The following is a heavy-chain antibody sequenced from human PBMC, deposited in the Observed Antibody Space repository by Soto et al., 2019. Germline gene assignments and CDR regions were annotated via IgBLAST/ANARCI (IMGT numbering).Heavy chain of an antibody. CDR2: ISYDGSNK. CDR1: GFTFSSYG. J-gene: IGHJ3*02. CDR3: AKDERDIVVVVAATMGFDAFDI. V-gene: IGHV3-30*18. D-gene: IGHD2-15*01. Sequence: QVQLVESGGGVVQPGRSLRLSCAASGFTFSSYGMHWVRQAPGKGLEGVAVISYDGSNKYYADSVKGRFTISRDNSKNTLYLQMNSLRAEDTAVYYCAKDERDIVVVVAATMGFDAFDIWGQGTMVTVSS.